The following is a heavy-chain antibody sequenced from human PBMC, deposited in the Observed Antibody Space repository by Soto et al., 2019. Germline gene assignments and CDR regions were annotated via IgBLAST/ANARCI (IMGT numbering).Heavy chain of an antibody. V-gene: IGHV3-30*18. CDR2: ISYDGSNK. CDR3: AKERPDYYYYGMDV. CDR1: GFTFSIYG. Sequence: PGGSLRLSCAASGFTFSIYGMHWVRHAPGKGLEWVAVISYDGSNKYYADSVKGRFTISRDNSKNTLYLQMNSLRAEDTAVYYCAKERPDYYYYGMDVWGQGTTVTVSS. J-gene: IGHJ6*02.